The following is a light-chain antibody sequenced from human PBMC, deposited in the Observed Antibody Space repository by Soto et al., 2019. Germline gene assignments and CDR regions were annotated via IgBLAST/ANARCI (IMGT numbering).Light chain of an antibody. Sequence: QSVLTQPPSVSAAPGQKFTISCSGSSSNIGNNYVSWYQQLPGTAPKLLIYDNNKRPSGIPDRFSGSKSGTSATLGITGLQTGDEADYYCGTWDSSLSADVVFGGGTKLTVL. CDR3: GTWDSSLSADVV. CDR1: SSNIGNNY. CDR2: DNN. J-gene: IGLJ2*01. V-gene: IGLV1-51*01.